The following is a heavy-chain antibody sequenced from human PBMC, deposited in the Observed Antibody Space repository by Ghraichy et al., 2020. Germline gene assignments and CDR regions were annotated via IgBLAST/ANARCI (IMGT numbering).Heavy chain of an antibody. CDR3: ARTPTKTFGGPIARLPGEGFDV. V-gene: IGHV2-70*04. Sequence: QTLSLTCTFSGFSLSTSGMRVSWIRQPPGKALEWLARIDWDDDKFYSTSLKTRLTISKDTSKNQVVLTMTNMDPVDTATYYCARTPTKTFGGPIARLPGEGFDVWGQGTMVTVAS. CDR2: IDWDDDK. D-gene: IGHD3-16*01. CDR1: GFSLSTSGMR. J-gene: IGHJ3*01.